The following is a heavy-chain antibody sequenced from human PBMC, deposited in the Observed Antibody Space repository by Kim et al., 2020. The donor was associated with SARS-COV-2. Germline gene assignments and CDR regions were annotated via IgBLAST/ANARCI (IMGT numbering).Heavy chain of an antibody. Sequence: SETLSLTCAVYGGSFSGYYWSWIRQPPGKGLEWIGEINHSGSTNYNPSLKSRVTISVDTSKNQFSLKLSSVTAADTAVYYCARRGPAARSGHYYYYMDVWGKGTTVTVSS. V-gene: IGHV4-34*01. CDR2: INHSGST. CDR3: ARRGPAARSGHYYYYMDV. J-gene: IGHJ6*03. CDR1: GGSFSGYY. D-gene: IGHD2-2*01.